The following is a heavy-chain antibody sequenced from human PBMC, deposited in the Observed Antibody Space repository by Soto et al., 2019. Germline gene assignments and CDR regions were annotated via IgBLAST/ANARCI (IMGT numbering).Heavy chain of an antibody. D-gene: IGHD6-25*01. Sequence: QVQLVESGGGVVQPGRSLRLSCAASGFTFSSYGMHWVRQAPGKGLEWVAVISYDGSNKYYAESVKGRFTISRDNSKNTLYLQMNSLRAEDTAVYSCANIPSGYFDYWGQGTLVTVSS. J-gene: IGHJ4*02. V-gene: IGHV3-30*18. CDR3: ANIPSGYFDY. CDR2: ISYDGSNK. CDR1: GFTFSSYG.